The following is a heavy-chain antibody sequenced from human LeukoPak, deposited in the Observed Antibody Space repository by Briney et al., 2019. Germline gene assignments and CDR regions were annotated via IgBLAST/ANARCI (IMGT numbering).Heavy chain of an antibody. Sequence: SETLSLTCTVSGGSISSYYWSWIRQPPGKGLEWIGYIYYSGSTNYNPSLKSRVTISVDTSKNQFSLKLSSVTAADTAVYYCASPYWEGPLGYYYGMDVWGQGTTVTVSS. D-gene: IGHD1-26*01. CDR1: GGSISSYY. J-gene: IGHJ6*02. CDR3: ASPYWEGPLGYYYGMDV. CDR2: IYYSGST. V-gene: IGHV4-59*01.